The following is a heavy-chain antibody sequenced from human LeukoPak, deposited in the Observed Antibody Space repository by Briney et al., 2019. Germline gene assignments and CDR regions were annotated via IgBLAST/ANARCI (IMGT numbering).Heavy chain of an antibody. V-gene: IGHV3-30*03. D-gene: IGHD1-14*01. J-gene: IGHJ2*01. CDR1: GFTFSSYG. CDR3: AREAPDLSNWYFDL. Sequence: GGSLRLSCAASGFTFSSYGMHWVRQAPGKGLEWVAVISYDGSNKYYADSVKGRFTISRDNSKNTLYLQMNSLRAEDTAVYYCAREAPDLSNWYFDLWGRGTLVTVSS. CDR2: ISYDGSNK.